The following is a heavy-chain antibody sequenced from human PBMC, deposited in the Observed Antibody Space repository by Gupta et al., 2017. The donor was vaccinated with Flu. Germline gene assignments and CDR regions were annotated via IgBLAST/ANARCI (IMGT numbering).Heavy chain of an antibody. J-gene: IGHJ6*02. CDR3: ARRGGWPHYYALDV. V-gene: IGHV4-34*01. CDR2: ITEFGGN. Sequence: IRQPPRKELEWIGEITEFGGNKYNPALESRVTISLDTSKIQFSLMLTSVTAADTAVYYCARRGGWPHYYALDVWGQGTTVSVFS. D-gene: IGHD6-19*01.